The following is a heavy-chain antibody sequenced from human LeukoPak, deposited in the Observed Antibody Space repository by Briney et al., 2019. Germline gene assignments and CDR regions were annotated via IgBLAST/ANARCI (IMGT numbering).Heavy chain of an antibody. CDR2: IIPIFGTA. V-gene: IGHV1-69*06. J-gene: IGHJ5*02. D-gene: IGHD3-3*01. CDR3: ARDPNDFHNIP. Sequence: GASVKVSCKVSGYTLTELSMQWVRQAPGKGLEWMGGIIPIFGTANYAQKFQGRVTITADKSTSTAYMELSSLRSEDTAVYYCARDPNDFHNIPWGQGTLVTVSS. CDR1: GYTLTELS.